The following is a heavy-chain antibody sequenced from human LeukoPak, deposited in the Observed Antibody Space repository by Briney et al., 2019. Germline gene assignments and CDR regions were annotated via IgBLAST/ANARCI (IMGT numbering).Heavy chain of an antibody. CDR1: GYTFTSYG. CDR2: ISAYNGNT. J-gene: IGHJ3*02. V-gene: IGHV1-18*01. D-gene: IGHD1-1*01. CDR3: ARDSDNWNEFNAFDI. Sequence: GASVKVSCKASGYTFTSYGISWVRQAPGQGLEWMGWISAYNGNTNYAQNLQGRVTTTTDTSTSTGYMELRSLRSDDTAAYYCARDSDNWNEFNAFDIWGQGTMVTVSS.